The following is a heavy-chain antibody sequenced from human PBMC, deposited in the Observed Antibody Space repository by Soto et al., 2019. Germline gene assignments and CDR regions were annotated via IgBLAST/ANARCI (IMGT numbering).Heavy chain of an antibody. CDR2: TYYRSKWYN. D-gene: IGHD2-15*01. V-gene: IGHV6-1*01. J-gene: IGHJ6*02. CDR1: GDSVSSNSAA. CDR3: AREVVVVVAETYYYYYGMDV. Sequence: SQTLSLTCAISGDSVSSNSAAWNWIRQSPSRGLEWLGRTYYRSKWYNDYAVSVKSRITINPDTSKNQFSLQLNSVTPEDTAVYYCAREVVVVVAETYYYYYGMDVWGQGTTVTAP.